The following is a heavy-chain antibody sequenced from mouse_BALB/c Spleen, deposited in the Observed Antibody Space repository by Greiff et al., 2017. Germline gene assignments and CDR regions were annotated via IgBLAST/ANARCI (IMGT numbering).Heavy chain of an antibody. CDR1: GYTFTSYW. J-gene: IGHJ4*01. V-gene: IGHV1-7*01. Sequence: QVQLKESGAELAKPGASVKMSCKASGYTFTSYWMHWVKQRPGQGLEWIGYINPSTGYTEYNQKFKDKATLTADKSSSTAYMQLSSLTSEDSAVYYCARLITLYYAMDYWGQGTSVTVSS. CDR2: INPSTGYT. CDR3: ARLITLYYAMDY. D-gene: IGHD1-2*01.